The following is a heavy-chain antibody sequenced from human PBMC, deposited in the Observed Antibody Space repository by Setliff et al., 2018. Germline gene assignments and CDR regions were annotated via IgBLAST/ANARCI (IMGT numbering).Heavy chain of an antibody. CDR2: IYTSWST. CDR3: ARMSGFQYIDV. CDR1: GDSLSSRRNY. Sequence: PSETLSLTCTVSGDSLSSRRNYWVWFRQPAGKELEWIGQIYTSWSTNYNPSLKSRVTISLDTSKNQFSLSLTSVTAEDTAVYYCARMSGFQYIDVWDKGTTVTVSS. J-gene: IGHJ6*03. D-gene: IGHD3-3*01. V-gene: IGHV4-61*09.